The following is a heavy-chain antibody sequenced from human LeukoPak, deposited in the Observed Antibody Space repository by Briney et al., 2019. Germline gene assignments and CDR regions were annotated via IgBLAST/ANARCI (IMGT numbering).Heavy chain of an antibody. V-gene: IGHV3-21*06. CDR3: ARWYSSGWYSDY. J-gene: IGHJ4*02. CDR2: VSGTSEYI. Sequence: RGSLRLSCAASGFSFSTYSMIWVRQAPGKGLEWVSSVSGTSEYIYYADSVRGRFTISRDNAKNTVYLQMNSLRAEDTAVYYCARWYSSGWYSDYWGQGTLVTVSS. CDR1: GFSFSTYS. D-gene: IGHD6-19*01.